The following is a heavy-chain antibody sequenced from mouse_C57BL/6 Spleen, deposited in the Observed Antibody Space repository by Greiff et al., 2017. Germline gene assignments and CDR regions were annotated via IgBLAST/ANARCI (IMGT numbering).Heavy chain of an antibody. Sequence: QVQLKQSGPELVKPGASVKISCKASGYAFSSSWMNWVKQRPGKGLEWIGRIYPGDGDTNYNGKFKGKATLTADKSSSTAYMQLSSLTSEDSAVYFCARSYGYDPSYWYFDVWGTGTTVTVSS. CDR3: ARSYGYDPSYWYFDV. J-gene: IGHJ1*03. D-gene: IGHD2-2*01. CDR2: IYPGDGDT. CDR1: GYAFSSSW. V-gene: IGHV1-82*01.